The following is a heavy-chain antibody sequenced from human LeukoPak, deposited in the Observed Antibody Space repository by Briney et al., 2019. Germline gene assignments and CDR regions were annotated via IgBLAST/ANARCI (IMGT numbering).Heavy chain of an antibody. CDR3: ARHPAYYYYGMDV. V-gene: IGHV1-69*13. CDR2: IIPIFGTA. CDR1: GYTFTSHD. Sequence: VASVKVSCKASGYTFTSHDISWVRQAPGQGLEWMGGIIPIFGTANYAQKFQGRVTITADESTSTAYMELSSLRSEDTAVYYCARHPAYYYYGMDVWGQGTTVTVSS. J-gene: IGHJ6*02.